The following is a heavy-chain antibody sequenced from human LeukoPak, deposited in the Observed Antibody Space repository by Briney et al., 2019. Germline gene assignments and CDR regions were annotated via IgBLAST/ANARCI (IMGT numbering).Heavy chain of an antibody. CDR3: AKADPGTGAFDY. V-gene: IGHV3-23*01. CDR1: GFIFSSYA. Sequence: PRGSLRLSCAASGFIFSSYAMDWVRQAPGKGLEWVSAISDGGGTIYYADSVEGRFTVSRDNSKNTLYLQMNSLRAEDTAVYYCAKADPGTGAFDYWGQGTLVTVSS. J-gene: IGHJ4*02. CDR2: ISDGGGTI. D-gene: IGHD1-1*01.